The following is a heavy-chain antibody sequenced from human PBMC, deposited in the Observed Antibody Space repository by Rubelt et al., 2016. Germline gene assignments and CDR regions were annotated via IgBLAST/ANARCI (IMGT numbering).Heavy chain of an antibody. V-gene: IGHV3-74*01. D-gene: IGHD4-17*01. CDR2: INSDGSIT. J-gene: IGHJ4*02. Sequence: QAPGKGLVWVSRINSDGSITSHADSVKGRFTISRDNAKNTLYLQMNSLRAEDTAVYYCARSEMDGDYVTYWGQGTLVTVSS. CDR3: ARSEMDGDYVTY.